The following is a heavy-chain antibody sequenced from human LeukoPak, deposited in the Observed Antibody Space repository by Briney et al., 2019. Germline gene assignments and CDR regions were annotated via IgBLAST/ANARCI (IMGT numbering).Heavy chain of an antibody. CDR1: GGSISSSSYY. CDR2: IYYSGST. Sequence: PSETLSLTCTVSGGSISSSSYYWGWIRQPPGKGLEWIGSIYYSGSTYYNPSLKSRVTISVDTSKNQFSLKLSSVTAADTAVYYCARGTELPSLFDYWGQGTLVTVSS. V-gene: IGHV4-39*07. J-gene: IGHJ4*02. D-gene: IGHD1-26*01. CDR3: ARGTELPSLFDY.